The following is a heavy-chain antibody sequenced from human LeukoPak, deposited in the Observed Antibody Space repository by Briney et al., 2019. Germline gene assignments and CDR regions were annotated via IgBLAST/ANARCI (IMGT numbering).Heavy chain of an antibody. CDR3: RFYTSGSDY. D-gene: IGHD3-22*01. CDR2: IRASDDTT. Sequence: GGSLRLSREVFGFTSSTSAMSWVRQAPGKGLEWVSGIRASDDTTYYGESVKGRFTVSRDNSKNTLYLQMNSLRVEDTAVYYCRFYTSGSDYWGQGTLVTVSS. J-gene: IGHJ4*02. CDR1: GFTSSTSA. V-gene: IGHV3-23*01.